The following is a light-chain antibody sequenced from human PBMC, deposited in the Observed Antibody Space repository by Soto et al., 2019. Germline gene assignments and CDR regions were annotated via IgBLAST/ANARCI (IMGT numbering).Light chain of an antibody. Sequence: EIVLTQSPVTLSLSPGERATLSCRASQTVRNNYLAWYQQNPGQAPRLFIYGAFNRATGIPDRFSGSGSGTDFTLTISRLEPEDFAVYYCHQYSSSPLTFGGGTKVDIK. CDR1: QTVRNNY. V-gene: IGKV3-20*01. J-gene: IGKJ4*01. CDR3: HQYSSSPLT. CDR2: GAF.